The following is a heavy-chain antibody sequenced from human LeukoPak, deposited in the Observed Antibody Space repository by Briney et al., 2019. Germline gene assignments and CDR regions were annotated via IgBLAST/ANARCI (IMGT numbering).Heavy chain of an antibody. J-gene: IGHJ4*02. Sequence: SETLSLTCAVYGGSFSGYYWSWIRQPPGKRLEWIGEINHSGSTNYNPSLKSRVTISVDTSKDQFSLKLSSVTAADTAVYYCAKAPIAAAGIYYFDYWGQGTLVTVSS. CDR1: GGSFSGYY. D-gene: IGHD6-13*01. CDR3: AKAPIAAAGIYYFDY. V-gene: IGHV4-34*01. CDR2: INHSGST.